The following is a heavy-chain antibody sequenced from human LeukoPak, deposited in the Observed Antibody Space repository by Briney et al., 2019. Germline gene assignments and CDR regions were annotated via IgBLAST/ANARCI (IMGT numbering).Heavy chain of an antibody. Sequence: GASVKVSCKTSGYTFTAYRVHWVRQAPGHGLEFMGWIYPPTGGTVLAEKFQGRVIMTRDTSITTAYMELSGLNFDDTAVYYCVRENWYYDHWGQGTLVTVSS. D-gene: IGHD3-16*01. J-gene: IGHJ4*02. V-gene: IGHV1-2*02. CDR1: GYTFTAYR. CDR2: IYPPTGGT. CDR3: VRENWYYDH.